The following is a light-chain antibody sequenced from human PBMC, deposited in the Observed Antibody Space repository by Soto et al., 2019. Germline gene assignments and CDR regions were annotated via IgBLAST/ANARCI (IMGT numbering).Light chain of an antibody. CDR1: SSDVGSYNL. J-gene: IGLJ1*01. Sequence: QSALTQPASVSGSPGQSITISCTGTSSDVGSYNLVSWYQQHPGKAPKLMIYEVSKRPSGVSNRFSGSKSGNTASLTISGLQAEDVADYYCCSYAGSYVFGTGTKLTVL. CDR3: CSYAGSYV. V-gene: IGLV2-23*02. CDR2: EVS.